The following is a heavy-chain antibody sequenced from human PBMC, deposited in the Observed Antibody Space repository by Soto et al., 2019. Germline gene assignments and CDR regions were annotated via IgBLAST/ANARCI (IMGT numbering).Heavy chain of an antibody. V-gene: IGHV5-51*01. J-gene: IGHJ6*02. CDR2: IFPDDSDI. Sequence: GESLKISCKASGYIFSTNWIAWVRHVPGKGLEWMGSIFPDDSDIRYNPSFQGQVTISVDKSIDTAYLQWSSLKASDTGTFYCAKQNYFGSGSSCDYYRQDLWGQGTTLTASS. D-gene: IGHD3-10*01. CDR3: AKQNYFGSGSSCDYYRQDL. CDR1: GYIFSTNW.